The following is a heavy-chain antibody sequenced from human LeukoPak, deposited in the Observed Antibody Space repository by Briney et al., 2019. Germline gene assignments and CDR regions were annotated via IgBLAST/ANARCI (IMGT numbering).Heavy chain of an antibody. Sequence: GESLKISCKGSGYSFTSYWIGWVRQMPGKGLEWMGIIYPGDSDTRYSPSFQGQVTISADKSISTAYLQWSSLKASDTAMYYPARSLGLHSNSPSLYYYYGMDVWGQGTAVTVSS. D-gene: IGHD4-11*01. CDR1: GYSFTSYW. CDR3: ARSLGLHSNSPSLYYYYGMDV. J-gene: IGHJ6*02. CDR2: IYPGDSDT. V-gene: IGHV5-51*01.